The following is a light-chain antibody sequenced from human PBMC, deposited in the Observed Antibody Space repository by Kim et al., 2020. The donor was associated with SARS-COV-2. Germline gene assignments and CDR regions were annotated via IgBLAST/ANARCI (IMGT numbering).Light chain of an antibody. CDR2: DVT. Sequence: QSVLTQPASVSGSPGQSITISCTGTSSDVGGYNYVSWYQQHPGKAPKVMIYDVTNRPSGVSNRFSGSKSGNTASLTISGLQAEDEADYYCSSYTSSSTPWVFGGGTQLTVL. J-gene: IGLJ3*02. V-gene: IGLV2-14*03. CDR3: SSYTSSSTPWV. CDR1: SSDVGGYNY.